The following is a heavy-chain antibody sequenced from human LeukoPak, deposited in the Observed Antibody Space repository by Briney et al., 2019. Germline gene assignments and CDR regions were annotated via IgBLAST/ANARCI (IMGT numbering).Heavy chain of an antibody. CDR3: ARGDYYYGSGSYYH. CDR2: VSTSEST. CDR1: GASISSYY. J-gene: IGHJ5*02. V-gene: IGHV4-4*07. D-gene: IGHD3-10*01. Sequence: PSETLSLTCTVSGASISSYYWSWIRQPAGKGLEWIGHVSTSESTNFNPSLKSRLAMSVDTSKNQFSLRLSSVTAADTAVYYCARGDYYYGSGSYYHWGQGTLVTVSS.